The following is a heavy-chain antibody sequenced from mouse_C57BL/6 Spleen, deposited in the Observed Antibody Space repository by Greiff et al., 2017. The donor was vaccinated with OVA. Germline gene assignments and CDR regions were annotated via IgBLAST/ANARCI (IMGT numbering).Heavy chain of an antibody. CDR2: IDPSDSYT. V-gene: IGHV1-69*01. Sequence: VQLQQPGAELVMPGASVKLSCKASGYTFTSYWMHWVTQRPGQGLEWIGEIDPSDSYTNYNQKFKGKSTLTVDKSSSTAYMQLSSLTSEDSAVYYCARRTGSLDYWGQGTTLTVSS. J-gene: IGHJ2*01. D-gene: IGHD4-1*01. CDR1: GYTFTSYW. CDR3: ARRTGSLDY.